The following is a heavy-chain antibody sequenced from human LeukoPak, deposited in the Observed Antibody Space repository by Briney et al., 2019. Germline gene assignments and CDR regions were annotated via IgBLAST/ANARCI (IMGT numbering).Heavy chain of an antibody. D-gene: IGHD6-19*01. V-gene: IGHV5-51*01. CDR3: ARDWGQYSSGWYPFDY. CDR2: IYPGDSDT. J-gene: IGHJ4*02. CDR1: GYSFTSYW. Sequence: GESLKISCKGSGYSFTSYWIGWVRQMPGKGLEWMGIIYPGDSDTRYSPSFQGQVTISADKSISTAYLQWSSLKASDTAMYYCARDWGQYSSGWYPFDYWGQGTLVTVSS.